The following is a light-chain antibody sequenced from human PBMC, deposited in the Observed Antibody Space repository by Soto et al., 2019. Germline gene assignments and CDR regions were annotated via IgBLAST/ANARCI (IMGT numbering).Light chain of an antibody. V-gene: IGKV3-20*01. CDR1: QSVSSSY. CDR3: QQYGSPGWT. J-gene: IGKJ1*01. CDR2: GAS. Sequence: ENLFSQSPRPLSFSPGGKGPPSRRARQSVSSSYLAWYQQKHGQAPRLLIYGASSRATDIPDRFSGSGSGTEFTLTISRLEPEDFAVYYCQQYGSPGWTFGQGTKVDIK.